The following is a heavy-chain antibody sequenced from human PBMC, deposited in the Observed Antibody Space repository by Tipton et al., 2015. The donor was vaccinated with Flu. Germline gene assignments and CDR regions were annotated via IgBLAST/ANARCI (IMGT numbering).Heavy chain of an antibody. J-gene: IGHJ4*02. D-gene: IGHD6-19*01. CDR2: ISNSGSS. CDR3: ARSSRGWYRAMFD. Sequence: TLSLTCTVSGGSISSSSYHWSWIRQPPGKGLEWIAYISNSGSSNYNPSLKSRITVSVDTSKNQFSLILSSVTAADTAVYYCARSSRGWYRAMFDWGQGTLVTVSS. V-gene: IGHV4-61*01. CDR1: GGSISSSSYH.